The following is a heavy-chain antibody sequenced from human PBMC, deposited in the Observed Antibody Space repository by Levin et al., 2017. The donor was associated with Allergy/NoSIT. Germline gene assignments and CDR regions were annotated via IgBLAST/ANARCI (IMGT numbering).Heavy chain of an antibody. CDR3: VKTGLLGYYFNN. CDR1: GDSISNDNYY. V-gene: IGHV4-30-4*01. Sequence: PSETLSLTCSVSGDSISNDNYYWTWIRQPPGTGLEWIGYIYYTGATYLNPSLQSRVTMSVDTSKKQFSLKLSSVTAADTAVYFCVKTGLLGYYFNNWGQGTLVTVSS. D-gene: IGHD7-27*01. CDR2: IYYTGAT. J-gene: IGHJ4*02.